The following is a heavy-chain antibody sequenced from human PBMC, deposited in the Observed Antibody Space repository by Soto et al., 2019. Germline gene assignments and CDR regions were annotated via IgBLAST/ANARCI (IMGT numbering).Heavy chain of an antibody. Sequence: EVQLVQSGEEVKKAGESLKISCQGSGYSFTNYWVGWVRQIPGRGLEWMGIIHPGDSDTRYSPFFQGQVTISADKSISTAYLQWSSLKASDTAMYYCARHNRYSSTWFEGWFGPWGQGTLVTVSS. CDR1: GYSFTNYW. D-gene: IGHD6-13*01. CDR2: IHPGDSDT. J-gene: IGHJ5*02. CDR3: ARHNRYSSTWFEGWFGP. V-gene: IGHV5-51*03.